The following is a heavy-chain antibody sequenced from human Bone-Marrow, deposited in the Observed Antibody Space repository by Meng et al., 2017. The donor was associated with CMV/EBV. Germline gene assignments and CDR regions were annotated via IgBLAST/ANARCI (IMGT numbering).Heavy chain of an antibody. Sequence: SGPTLVNPTQTLTLTCTFSGFSLSTSGEGVGWIRQPPGKALEWLALIYWNDDKRYSPSLKSRLTITKDTSKNQVVLTMTNMDPVDTATYYCAQSEDIVVVPAATQGYFDYWGQGTLVTVSS. D-gene: IGHD2-2*01. CDR3: AQSEDIVVVPAATQGYFDY. CDR2: IYWNDDK. J-gene: IGHJ4*02. V-gene: IGHV2-5*01. CDR1: GFSLSTSGEG.